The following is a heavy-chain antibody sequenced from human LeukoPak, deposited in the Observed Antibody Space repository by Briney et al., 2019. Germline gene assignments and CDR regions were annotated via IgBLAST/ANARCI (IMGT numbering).Heavy chain of an antibody. Sequence: SETLSLTCAVSGDSISSGGYSWSWIRQTPGKGLEWIAYIHDSGSTYNNPSLKTRLSISIDTSKNQFSLKLNSVTAADTAVYYCARSPRVGGYYYGAAFDIWGQGTMVTVSS. CDR3: ARSPRVGGYYYGAAFDI. D-gene: IGHD3-22*01. CDR1: GDSISSGGYS. V-gene: IGHV4-30-4*07. CDR2: IHDSGST. J-gene: IGHJ3*02.